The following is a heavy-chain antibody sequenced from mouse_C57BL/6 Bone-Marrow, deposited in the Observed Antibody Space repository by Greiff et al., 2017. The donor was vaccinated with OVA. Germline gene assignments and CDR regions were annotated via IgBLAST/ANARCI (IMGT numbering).Heavy chain of an antibody. CDR2: INPYNGGT. CDR1: GYTFTDYY. J-gene: IGHJ3*01. Sequence: EVQLQQSGPVLVKPGASVKMSCKASGYTFTDYYMNWVKQSHGKSLEWIGVINPYNGGTSYNQKFKGKATLTVDKSSSTAYKELNSLTSEDSAVYYCARTYYGSFAYWGQGTLVTVSA. D-gene: IGHD2-10*01. V-gene: IGHV1-19*01. CDR3: ARTYYGSFAY.